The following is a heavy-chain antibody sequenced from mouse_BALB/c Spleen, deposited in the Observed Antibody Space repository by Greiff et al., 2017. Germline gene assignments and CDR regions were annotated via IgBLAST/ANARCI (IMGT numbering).Heavy chain of an antibody. D-gene: IGHD3-3*01. CDR1: GFTFSSFG. CDR2: ISSGSSTI. J-gene: IGHJ3*01. Sequence: DVMLVESGGGLVQPGGSRKLSCAASGFTFSSFGMHWVRQAPEKGLEWVAYISSGSSTIYYADTVKGRFTISRDNPKNTLFLQMTSLRSEDTAMYYCARTGTRKTWFAYWGKGTLVTVSA. CDR3: ARTGTRKTWFAY. V-gene: IGHV5-17*02.